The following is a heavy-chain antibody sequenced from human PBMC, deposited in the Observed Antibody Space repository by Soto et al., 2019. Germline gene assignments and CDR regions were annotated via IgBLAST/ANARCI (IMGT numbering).Heavy chain of an antibody. V-gene: IGHV3-23*01. Sequence: GRSLRLSCAASGFTFSSYAMSWVRQAPGKGLEWVSAISGSGGSTYYADSVKGRFTISRDNSKNTLYLQMNSLRAEDTALYYCAKDTGWNYGIDYWGQGTLVTVSS. J-gene: IGHJ4*02. CDR2: ISGSGGST. CDR3: AKDTGWNYGIDY. CDR1: GFTFSSYA. D-gene: IGHD1-7*01.